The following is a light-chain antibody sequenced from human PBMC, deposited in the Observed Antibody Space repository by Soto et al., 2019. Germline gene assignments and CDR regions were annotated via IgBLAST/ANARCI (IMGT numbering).Light chain of an antibody. CDR2: DAS. CDR1: QSVSSN. CDR3: QQRSNWPRT. Sequence: EIVLTQSPATLSLSPGERATLSCRASQSVSSNLAWYQQKPGQAPRLLIYDASNRATGFPARFSGSGSGTDFTLTISSLEPEDVAVYYCQQRSNWPRTFGQGTKLEIK. V-gene: IGKV3-11*01. J-gene: IGKJ2*01.